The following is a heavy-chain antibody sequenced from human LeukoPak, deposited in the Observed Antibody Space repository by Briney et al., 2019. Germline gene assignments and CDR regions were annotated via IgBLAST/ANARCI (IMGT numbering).Heavy chain of an antibody. V-gene: IGHV4-30-2*01. CDR3: AYSGSYGHLGY. J-gene: IGHJ4*02. D-gene: IGHD1-26*01. CDR1: GGSISSGGYS. Sequence: SQTLSLTCAVSGGSISSGGYSWSWIRQPPGKGLEWIGYIYHSGSTYYNPSLKSRVTISVDTSKNQFFLRLSSVTAAGTALYYCAYSGSYGHLGYWGQGIPVTVSS. CDR2: IYHSGST.